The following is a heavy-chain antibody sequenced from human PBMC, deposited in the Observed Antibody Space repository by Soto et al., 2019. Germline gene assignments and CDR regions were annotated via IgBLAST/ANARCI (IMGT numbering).Heavy chain of an antibody. V-gene: IGHV4-34*01. CDR3: ASRSYCSGGSCYSPLDY. J-gene: IGHJ4*02. CDR2: INHSGST. CDR1: GGSFSGYY. D-gene: IGHD2-15*01. Sequence: PSETLSLTCAVYGGSFSGYYWSWIRQPPGKGLEWIGEINHSGSTNYNPSLKSRVTISVDTSKNQFSLKLSSVTAADTAVYYCASRSYCSGGSCYSPLDYWGQGTLVTVS.